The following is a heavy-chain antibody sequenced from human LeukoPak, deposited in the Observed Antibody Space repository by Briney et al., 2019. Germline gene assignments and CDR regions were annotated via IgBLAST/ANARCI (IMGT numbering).Heavy chain of an antibody. Sequence: GGSLRLSCAASGFTFSSYWMHWVRQAPGKGPVWVSRINSDGSSTSYADSVKGRFTISRDNAKNTLYLQMNSLRAEDTAVYYCARDRDDAFDIWGQGTMVTVSS. CDR2: INSDGSST. CDR3: ARDRDDAFDI. V-gene: IGHV3-74*01. J-gene: IGHJ3*02. CDR1: GFTFSSYW.